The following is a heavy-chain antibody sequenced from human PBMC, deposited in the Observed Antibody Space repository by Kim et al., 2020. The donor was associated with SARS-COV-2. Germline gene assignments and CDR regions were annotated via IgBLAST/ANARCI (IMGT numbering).Heavy chain of an antibody. CDR2: ISWNGGSI. V-gene: IGHV3-9*01. J-gene: IGHJ5*02. CDR3: AKDASYYYDSSGSYNWFGP. D-gene: IGHD3-22*01. Sequence: GGSLRLSCAASGFTFGGYAMHWVRQAPGKGLEWVSGISWNGGSICYADSVKGRFTISRDNAKNSLYLQMNSLRAEDTALYYCAKDASYYYDSSGSYNWFGPWGEGNLGTVSP. CDR1: GFTFGGYA.